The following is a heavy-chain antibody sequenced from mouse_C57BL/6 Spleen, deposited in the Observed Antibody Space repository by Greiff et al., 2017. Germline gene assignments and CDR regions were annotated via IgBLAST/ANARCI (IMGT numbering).Heavy chain of an antibody. CDR3: ARRGLGNAMDY. J-gene: IGHJ4*01. V-gene: IGHV1-54*01. Sequence: QVQLKQSGAELVRPGTSVKVSCKASGYAFTNYLIEWVKQRPGQGLEWIGVINPGSGGTNYNEKFKGKATLTADKSSSTAYMQLSSLTSEDSAVYFCARRGLGNAMDYWGQGTSVTVSS. D-gene: IGHD3-3*01. CDR2: INPGSGGT. CDR1: GYAFTNYL.